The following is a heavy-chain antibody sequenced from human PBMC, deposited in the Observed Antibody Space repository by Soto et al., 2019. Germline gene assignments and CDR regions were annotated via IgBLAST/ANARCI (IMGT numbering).Heavy chain of an antibody. D-gene: IGHD6-13*01. CDR2: TYYRSKWYN. CDR3: ARAKSYSSSWYLHWYFDL. J-gene: IGHJ2*01. CDR1: GDSVSSNSAA. V-gene: IGHV6-1*01. Sequence: PSQTLSLTCAISGDSVSSNSAAWNWIRQSPSRGLEWLGRTYYRSKWYNDYAVSVKSQITINPDTSKNQFSLQLNSVTPEDTAVYYCARAKSYSSSWYLHWYFDLWGRGTLVTVSS.